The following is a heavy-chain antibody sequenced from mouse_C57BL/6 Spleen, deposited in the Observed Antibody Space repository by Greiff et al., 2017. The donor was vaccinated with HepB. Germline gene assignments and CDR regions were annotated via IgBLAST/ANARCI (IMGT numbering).Heavy chain of an antibody. V-gene: IGHV5-17*01. CDR2: ISSGSSTI. D-gene: IGHD2-10*01. CDR3: ARTYYDHYAMDY. J-gene: IGHJ4*01. Sequence: VQLKESGGGLVKPGGSLKLSCAASGFTFSDYGMHWVRQAPEKGLEWVAYISSGSSTIYYADTVKGRFTISRDNAKNTLFLQMTSLRSEDTAMYYCARTYYDHYAMDYWGQGTSVTVSS. CDR1: GFTFSDYG.